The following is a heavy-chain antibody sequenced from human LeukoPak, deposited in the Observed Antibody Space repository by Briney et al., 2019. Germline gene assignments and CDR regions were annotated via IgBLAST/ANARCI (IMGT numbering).Heavy chain of an antibody. V-gene: IGHV1-2*02. CDR3: ARGSDRTDMDV. Sequence: ASVKVSCKASGYIFTDYYMHWVRQAPGQGFEWMGWINPHSGGTNYAQRFQGRVTMTRDTSISTAYMELNRLRSDDTAVYYCARGSDRTDMDVWGQGTTVTVSS. CDR2: INPHSGGT. J-gene: IGHJ6*02. CDR1: GYIFTDYY.